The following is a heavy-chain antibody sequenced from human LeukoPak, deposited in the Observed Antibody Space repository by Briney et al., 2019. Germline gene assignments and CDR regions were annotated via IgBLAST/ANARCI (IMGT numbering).Heavy chain of an antibody. J-gene: IGHJ5*02. CDR3: AKGNSAGSSKSWFDP. Sequence: GGSLRLSCAASGFSVSSNYMSWVRQAPGKGLEWVSVIYSGGSTYYADSVKGRFTISRDNSKNTVYLQMNSLSAEDTAVYYYAKGNSAGSSKSWFDPWGQGTLVTVSS. CDR2: IYSGGST. CDR1: GFSVSSNY. D-gene: IGHD3-10*01. V-gene: IGHV3-53*01.